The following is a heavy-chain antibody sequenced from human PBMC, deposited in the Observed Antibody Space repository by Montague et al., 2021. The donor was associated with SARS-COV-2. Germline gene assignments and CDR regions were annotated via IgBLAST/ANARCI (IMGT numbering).Heavy chain of an antibody. CDR3: VRDPRYSLSWSFDY. CDR1: GDSVSSNTAA. Sequence: CAISGDSVSSNTAAWNWIRQSPSRGLEWLGRTYYRSKWYYDYAVSVKSRMTISPDTSKNQFSLQLSSVTPEDRAVYYCVRDPRYSLSWSFDYWGRGTLVTVSS. D-gene: IGHD6-13*01. V-gene: IGHV6-1*01. CDR2: TYYRSKWYY. J-gene: IGHJ4*02.